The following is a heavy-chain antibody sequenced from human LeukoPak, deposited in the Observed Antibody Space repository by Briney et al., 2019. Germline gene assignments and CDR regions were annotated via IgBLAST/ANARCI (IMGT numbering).Heavy chain of an antibody. CDR2: IYYSGST. CDR3: ARDRARTTLIRHHNYYYMDV. D-gene: IGHD1-1*01. Sequence: SETLSLTCTVSGRSSSSSSYYWGWIRQPPGKGLEWIGSIYYSGSTYYNPSLKSRVTISVDTSKNQFSLKLSSVTAADTAVYYCARDRARTTLIRHHNYYYMDVWGKGTTVTVSS. CDR1: GRSSSSSSYY. J-gene: IGHJ6*03. V-gene: IGHV4-39*02.